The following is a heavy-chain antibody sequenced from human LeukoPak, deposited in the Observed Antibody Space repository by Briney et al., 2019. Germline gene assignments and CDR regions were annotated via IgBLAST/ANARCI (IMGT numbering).Heavy chain of an antibody. D-gene: IGHD5-24*01. CDR3: AGKDGTSASFDY. CDR2: IYYSGST. V-gene: IGHV4-59*01. CDR1: GGSISSYY. J-gene: IGHJ4*01. Sequence: SETLSLTCTVSGGSISSYYWSWIRQPPGKGLEWIGYIYYSGSTNYNPSLKSRVTISVDTSKNQFSLKLSSVTAADTAVYFCAGKDGTSASFDYWGQGILVTVST.